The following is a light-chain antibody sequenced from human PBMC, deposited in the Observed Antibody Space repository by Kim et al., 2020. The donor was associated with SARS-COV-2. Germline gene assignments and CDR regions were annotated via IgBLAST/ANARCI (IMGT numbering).Light chain of an antibody. Sequence: SASVGDRFTITCQASQDISTFLSWYQQKQRKAPNLLIYDASKLEARVASRFNGSGSGTDFTFTISSLQPEDAATYYCQQYEDLPYTFGQGTKLEI. J-gene: IGKJ2*01. CDR1: QDISTF. CDR2: DAS. V-gene: IGKV1-33*01. CDR3: QQYEDLPYT.